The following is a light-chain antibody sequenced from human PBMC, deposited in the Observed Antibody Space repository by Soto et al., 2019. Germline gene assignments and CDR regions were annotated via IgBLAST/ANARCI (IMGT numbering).Light chain of an antibody. CDR3: HHYGSPDT. CDR1: ESVSSNF. J-gene: IGKJ2*01. CDR2: GAS. V-gene: IGKV3-20*01. Sequence: EIVLTQSPGTLSLSPGERVTLSCRASESVSSNFLAWYQQKPGQAPRLLIYGASSRAAGIPDRFSGSGSGTDFTLTINRVEPEDVALYYCHHYGSPDTFGQGTKLEIK.